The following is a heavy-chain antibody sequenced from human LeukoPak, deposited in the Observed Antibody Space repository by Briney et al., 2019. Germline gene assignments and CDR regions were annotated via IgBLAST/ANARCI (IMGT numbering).Heavy chain of an antibody. V-gene: IGHV3-23*01. CDR3: AKSDIVVVPAAAFDY. CDR1: GFTFTSYW. CDR2: ISGSGGST. J-gene: IGHJ4*02. Sequence: GGSLRLSCAASGFTFTSYWMSWVRQAPGKGLEWVSAISGSGGSTYYADSVKGRFTISRDNSKNTLYLQMNSLRAEDTAVYYCAKSDIVVVPAAAFDYWGQGTLVTVSS. D-gene: IGHD2-2*01.